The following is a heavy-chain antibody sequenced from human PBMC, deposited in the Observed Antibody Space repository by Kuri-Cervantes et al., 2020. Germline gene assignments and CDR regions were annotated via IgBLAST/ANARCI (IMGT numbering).Heavy chain of an antibody. CDR3: ARGALGRSNGSPGL. D-gene: IGHD1-26*01. V-gene: IGHV3-7*02. J-gene: IGHJ4*02. CDR2: IKEDGSEK. Sequence: GGSLRLSCEASGFTFSSYWMSWVRQAPGRGQEWVANIKEDGSEKYYVDSVKGRFTISRDNAKNTLYLQMNSLRAEDTAVYYCARGALGRSNGSPGLWGQGTLVTVSS. CDR1: GFTFSSYW.